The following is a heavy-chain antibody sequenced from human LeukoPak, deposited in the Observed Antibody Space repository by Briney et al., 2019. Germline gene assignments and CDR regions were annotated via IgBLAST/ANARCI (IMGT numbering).Heavy chain of an antibody. D-gene: IGHD2-2*03. V-gene: IGHV4-59*08. Sequence: SETLSLTCTVSGGSISSYYWSWIRQPPGKGLEWIGYIYYSGSTNYNPSLKSRVTISVDTSKNPFSLKLSSVTAADTAVYYCARHVSLDNGMDVWGQGTTVTVSS. J-gene: IGHJ6*02. CDR2: IYYSGST. CDR3: ARHVSLDNGMDV. CDR1: GGSISSYY.